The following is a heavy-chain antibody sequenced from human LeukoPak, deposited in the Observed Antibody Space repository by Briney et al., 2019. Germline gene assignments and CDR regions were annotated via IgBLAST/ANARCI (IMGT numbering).Heavy chain of an antibody. J-gene: IGHJ4*02. V-gene: IGHV4-4*02. D-gene: IGHD6-13*01. CDR1: GGSISSGNW. CDR2: IYHSGGT. Sequence: PSETLSLTCAVSGGSISSGNWWSWVRQPPGKGLEWIGEIYHSGGTNYDPSLKSRLTISVDKANNQFSLKLTSVTAADTAVYYCAREGAAGYSIGYWGQGTLVTVSS. CDR3: AREGAAGYSIGY.